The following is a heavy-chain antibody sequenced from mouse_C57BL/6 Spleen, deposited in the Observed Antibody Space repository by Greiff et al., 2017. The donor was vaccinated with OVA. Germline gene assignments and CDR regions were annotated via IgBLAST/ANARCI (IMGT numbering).Heavy chain of an antibody. CDR1: GYTFTSYW. D-gene: IGHD2-2*01. J-gene: IGHJ2*01. Sequence: QVQLQQSGTELVKPGASVKLSCKASGYTFTSYWMHWVKQRPGQGLEWIGNINPSNGGTNYNEKFKSKATLTVDKSSSTAYMQLSSLTSEDSAVYYCARGGMVTTGHDYWGQGTTLTVSS. V-gene: IGHV1-53*01. CDR3: ARGGMVTTGHDY. CDR2: INPSNGGT.